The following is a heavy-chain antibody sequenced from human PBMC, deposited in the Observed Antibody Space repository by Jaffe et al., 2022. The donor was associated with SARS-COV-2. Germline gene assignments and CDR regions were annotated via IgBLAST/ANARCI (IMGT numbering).Heavy chain of an antibody. CDR1: GGSVNSITYF. V-gene: IGHV4-61*01. D-gene: IGHD2-8*01. Sequence: QVQLQESGPGLVKTSETLSLTCAVSGGSVNSITYFWSWIRQSPGKGLEWIGYVHYSGSATYNPSLTGRATISLDTSNNQFSLRLNSVTAADTAMYYCARQDRDCIKNNCYAGYMDVWGKGTTVTVSS. CDR3: ARQDRDCIKNNCYAGYMDV. CDR2: VHYSGSA. J-gene: IGHJ6*03.